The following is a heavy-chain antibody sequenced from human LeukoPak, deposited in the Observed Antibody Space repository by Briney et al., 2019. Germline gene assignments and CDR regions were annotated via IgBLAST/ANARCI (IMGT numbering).Heavy chain of an antibody. Sequence: PGGSLRLSCAASGFNFADAWMVWVRQAPGKGLEWVGRIQSKYNGEERDYAAPVKGRFTVSRDDSRDMLYLQMNSLKSEDSGLYYCCTYDRGYFATWGRGTRVTVSS. D-gene: IGHD6-25*01. V-gene: IGHV3-15*01. J-gene: IGHJ5*02. CDR1: GFNFADAW. CDR3: CTYDRGYFAT. CDR2: IQSKYNGEER.